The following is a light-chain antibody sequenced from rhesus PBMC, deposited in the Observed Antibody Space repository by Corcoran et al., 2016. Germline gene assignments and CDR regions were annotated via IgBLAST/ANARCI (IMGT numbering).Light chain of an antibody. CDR1: QSVSSN. J-gene: IGKJ4*01. Sequence: EIVMTQSPATLSLSPGERATLSCRASQSVSSNLAWYQQKPGQAPRLLIYGASSRAPGTPDKFSGSGSGTDFSLTISSLGPEDVAIYYCLQHSSWPLTFGGGTKVELK. CDR2: GAS. V-gene: IGKV3-24*01. CDR3: LQHSSWPLT.